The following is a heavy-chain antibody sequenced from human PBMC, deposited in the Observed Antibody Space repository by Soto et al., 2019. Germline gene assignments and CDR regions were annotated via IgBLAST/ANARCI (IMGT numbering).Heavy chain of an antibody. CDR1: GGSFSGYY. CDR2: IYHSGST. D-gene: IGHD3-10*01. Sequence: SETLSLTCDVYGGSFSGYYWSWIRQPPGKGLEWIGSIYHSGSTYYNPSLKSRVTISVDTSKNQFSLKLSSVTAADTAVYYCARGYLVGEDYYYGMDVWGQGTTVTVSS. V-gene: IGHV4-34*09. CDR3: ARGYLVGEDYYYGMDV. J-gene: IGHJ6*02.